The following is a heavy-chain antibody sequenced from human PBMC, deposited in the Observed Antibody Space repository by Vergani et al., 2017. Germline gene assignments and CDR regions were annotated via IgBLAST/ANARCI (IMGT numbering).Heavy chain of an antibody. J-gene: IGHJ4*02. CDR1: GFTFSSYG. D-gene: IGHD7-27*01. Sequence: QVQLVESGGGVVQPGRSLRLSCAASGFTFSSYGIHWVRQAPGKGLEWVALISYDGGFKYYADSVKGRFTISGDNSKNTLYLQMNSLRAEDTAVYYCAKCPWGTNQAIDYWGQGTLVTVSS. CDR2: ISYDGGFK. CDR3: AKCPWGTNQAIDY. V-gene: IGHV3-30*18.